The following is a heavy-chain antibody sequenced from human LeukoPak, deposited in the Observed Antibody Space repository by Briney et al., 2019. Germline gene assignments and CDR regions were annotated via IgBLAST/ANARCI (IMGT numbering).Heavy chain of an antibody. J-gene: IGHJ4*02. CDR2: IASDGRDK. V-gene: IGHV3-30*18. Sequence: GGSLRLSCAASGFTFNTYGMHWVRQAPGKGLEWVAVIASDGRDKKYADSVKGRFTITRDNSKNTLYLQMNSLRAEDTAVYYCAKDGARGAAKYYFDYWGQGTLVTVSS. D-gene: IGHD6-13*01. CDR1: GFTFNTYG. CDR3: AKDGARGAAKYYFDY.